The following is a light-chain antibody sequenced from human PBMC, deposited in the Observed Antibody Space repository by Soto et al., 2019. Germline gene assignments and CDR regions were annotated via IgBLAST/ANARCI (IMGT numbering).Light chain of an antibody. CDR1: QSLVHSDGKTY. J-gene: IGKJ2*01. CDR3: MQATQAYT. Sequence: DLVLTQTPLSSPVTLGQPASISCRSSQSLVHSDGKTYLTWLQQRPGQPPRLLIYMISNRFSGVPDRFSGSGAGTDFTLKISRVEAEDVGVYYCMQATQAYTFGQGTKLEIK. V-gene: IGKV2-24*01. CDR2: MIS.